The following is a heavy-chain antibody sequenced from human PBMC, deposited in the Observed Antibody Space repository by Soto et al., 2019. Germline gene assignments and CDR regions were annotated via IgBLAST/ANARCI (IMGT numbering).Heavy chain of an antibody. CDR1: GYTFTSYD. J-gene: IGHJ4*02. Sequence: WASVKVSCKASGYTFTSYDINWVRQATGQGLEWMGWMNPNSGNTGYAQKFQGRVTMTRNTSISTAYMELSSLRSEDTAVYYCARPYDYVWGSYRQRYYFDYWGQGTLVTVS. D-gene: IGHD3-16*02. V-gene: IGHV1-8*01. CDR2: MNPNSGNT. CDR3: ARPYDYVWGSYRQRYYFDY.